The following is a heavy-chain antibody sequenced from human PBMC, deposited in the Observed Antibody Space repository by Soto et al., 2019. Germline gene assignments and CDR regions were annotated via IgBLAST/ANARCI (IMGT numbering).Heavy chain of an antibody. Sequence: ASETLSLTCTVSGGYISSGGYYWSWIRQHPGKGLEWIGYIYYSGSTYYNPSLKSRVTISVDTSKNQFSLKLSSVTAADTAVYYCASSFTYYYDSSGFVWGQGTLVTVSS. CDR1: GGYISSGGYY. J-gene: IGHJ4*02. CDR3: ASSFTYYYDSSGFV. V-gene: IGHV4-31*03. D-gene: IGHD3-22*01. CDR2: IYYSGST.